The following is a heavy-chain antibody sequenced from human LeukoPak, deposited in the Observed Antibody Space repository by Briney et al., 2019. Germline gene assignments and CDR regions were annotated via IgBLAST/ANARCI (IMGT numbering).Heavy chain of an antibody. CDR2: IIPIFGTA. J-gene: IGHJ3*02. CDR3: ARCLIDYGGSYDAFDI. V-gene: IGHV1-69*13. CDR1: GGTFSSYA. D-gene: IGHD4-23*01. Sequence: EASVKVSCKASGGTFSSYAISWVRQAPGQGLEWMGGIIPIFGTANYAQKFQGKVTINADQSTSTAYMELSSLRSEDTAVYYCARCLIDYGGSYDAFDIWGQGTMVTISS.